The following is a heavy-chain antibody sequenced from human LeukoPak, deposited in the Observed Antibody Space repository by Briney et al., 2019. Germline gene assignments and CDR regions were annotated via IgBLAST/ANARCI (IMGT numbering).Heavy chain of an antibody. D-gene: IGHD3-10*01. CDR2: IGISSSYI. J-gene: IGHJ3*02. CDR3: ARDSQVLLWFGEMKDAFDI. CDR1: GFTFSSYS. V-gene: IGHV3-21*01. Sequence: GGSLNLSGAASGFTFSSYSMNWFRQAPGKGLEWFSSIGISSSYIYYADSVKGRFTISRDNAKNSLYLQMNSLRAEDTAVYYCARDSQVLLWFGEMKDAFDIWGQGTMVTVSS.